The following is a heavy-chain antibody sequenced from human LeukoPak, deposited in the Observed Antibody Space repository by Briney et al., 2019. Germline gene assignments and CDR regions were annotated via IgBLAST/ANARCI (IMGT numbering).Heavy chain of an antibody. Sequence: PSETLSLTCTVSGGSISSSSYYWGWLRPPPGKGLEWFGSIYYRGSTYYNPSLKSRVTISVDTSKNQFSLKLSSVTAADTAVYHCARGEYDSSGYHNWFDPWGQGTLVTVSS. D-gene: IGHD3-22*01. CDR2: IYYRGST. V-gene: IGHV4-39*07. CDR3: ARGEYDSSGYHNWFDP. CDR1: GGSISSSSYY. J-gene: IGHJ5*02.